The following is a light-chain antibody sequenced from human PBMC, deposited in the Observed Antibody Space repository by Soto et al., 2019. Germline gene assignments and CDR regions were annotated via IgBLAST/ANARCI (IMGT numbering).Light chain of an antibody. CDR3: SSYTSTSTWV. V-gene: IGLV2-14*01. Sequence: QSVLTQPASVSGSPGQSITISCTGTSSDVGGYNYVSWYQQHPGKAPKLIIYEVSNRPSGFSNRFSGSKSGNTASLTISGLQSEDEADYHCSSYTSTSTWVFGGGTKLTVL. CDR1: SSDVGGYNY. CDR2: EVS. J-gene: IGLJ3*02.